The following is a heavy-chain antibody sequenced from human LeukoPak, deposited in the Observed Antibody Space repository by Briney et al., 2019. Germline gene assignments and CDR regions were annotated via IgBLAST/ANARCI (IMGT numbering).Heavy chain of an antibody. J-gene: IGHJ6*02. D-gene: IGHD6-19*01. CDR1: GYRFTSYW. Sequence: GESLQISCKGSGYRFTSYWIGWVRQMPGKGLEWMGIIYPGDSDTRYSPSFQGQVTISADKSISTAYLQWSSLKASDTAMYYCARLVGAVAGTRPYYYYGMDVWGQGTTVTVSS. V-gene: IGHV5-51*01. CDR2: IYPGDSDT. CDR3: ARLVGAVAGTRPYYYYGMDV.